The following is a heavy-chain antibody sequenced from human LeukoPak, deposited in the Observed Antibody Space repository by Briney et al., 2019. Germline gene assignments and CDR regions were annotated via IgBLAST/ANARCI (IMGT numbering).Heavy chain of an antibody. Sequence: PGGSLRLSCAASGFTFSSYSMNWVRQAPGKGLEWVSSISSSSSYIYYADSLKGRFTISRDNAKNSLYLQMNSLRAEDTAVYYCARDGRLYCSGGSCYPVDYWGQGTLVTVSS. CDR1: GFTFSSYS. V-gene: IGHV3-21*01. D-gene: IGHD2-15*01. J-gene: IGHJ4*02. CDR3: ARDGRLYCSGGSCYPVDY. CDR2: ISSSSSYI.